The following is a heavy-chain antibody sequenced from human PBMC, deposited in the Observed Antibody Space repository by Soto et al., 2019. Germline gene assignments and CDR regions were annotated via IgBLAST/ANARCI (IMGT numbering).Heavy chain of an antibody. CDR1: GGSISSGGYY. CDR2: IHYSGST. CDR3: ARGPDRLRIHLRLD. D-gene: IGHD4-17*01. J-gene: IGHJ1*01. Sequence: QVQLQESGPGLVKPSQTLSLTCTVSGGSISSGGYYWSWIRQHPGKGLEWIGYIHYSGSTYYNPSLKSRVTISVDTSKNQFSLKLSSVTAADTAVYYCARGPDRLRIHLRLDWGQGTLVTVSS. V-gene: IGHV4-31*03.